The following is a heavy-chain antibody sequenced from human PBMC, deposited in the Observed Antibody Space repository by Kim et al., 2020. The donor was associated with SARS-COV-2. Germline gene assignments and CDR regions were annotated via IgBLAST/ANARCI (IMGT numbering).Heavy chain of an antibody. CDR2: LGGTGGT. CDR3: AKASRVTVIIDY. J-gene: IGHJ4*02. CDR1: GFTLTNNA. Sequence: GGSLRLSCAVSGFTLTNNAMSWVRQAPGKGLEWVSVLGGTGGTFYADSVKGRFTVSRDNTKNTLYLQMNSLRVEDTAVYYCAKASRVTVIIDYWGQGT. V-gene: IGHV3-23*01. D-gene: IGHD4-4*01.